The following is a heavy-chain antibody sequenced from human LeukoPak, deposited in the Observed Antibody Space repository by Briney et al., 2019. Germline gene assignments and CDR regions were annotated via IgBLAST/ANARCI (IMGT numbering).Heavy chain of an antibody. V-gene: IGHV4-30-4*01. Sequence: SETLSLTCTVSGASVRSSYYYWSWIRQPPGKGLEWIGYIYYSGATSYNPSLKSRVTISIDTSKNQFSLKLSSVTAADTAVYFCASGSTLIGYGMDVWGQGTTVTVSS. CDR1: GASVRSSYYY. CDR2: IYYSGAT. J-gene: IGHJ6*02. CDR3: ASGSTLIGYGMDV. D-gene: IGHD6-25*01.